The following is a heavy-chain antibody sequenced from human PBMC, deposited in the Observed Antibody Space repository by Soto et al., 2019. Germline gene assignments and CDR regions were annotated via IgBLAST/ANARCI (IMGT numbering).Heavy chain of an antibody. CDR3: ATPQGGCYPPFDY. CDR1: GFTFSSYG. J-gene: IGHJ4*02. V-gene: IGHV3-30*03. CDR2: ISYDGSNK. Sequence: QVQLVESGGGVVQPGRSLRLSCAASGFTFSSYGMHWVRQAPGKGLEWVAVISYDGSNKYYADSVKGRFTISRDNSKNTLYLQMNSLRAEDTAVYYCATPQGGCYPPFDYWGQGTLVTVSS. D-gene: IGHD6-19*01.